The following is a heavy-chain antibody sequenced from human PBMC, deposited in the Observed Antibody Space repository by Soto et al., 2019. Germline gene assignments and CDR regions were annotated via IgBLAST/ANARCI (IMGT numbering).Heavy chain of an antibody. CDR1: GYSFTSYW. J-gene: IGHJ5*02. D-gene: IGHD3-3*01. V-gene: IGHV5-51*01. Sequence: GESVKISCKGSGYSFTSYWIGWVRQMPGKGLEWMGIIYPGDSDTRYSPSFQGQVTISADKSISTAYLQWSSLKASDTAMYYCARQAYYDFWSGPSPWFDPWGQGTLVTVSS. CDR3: ARQAYYDFWSGPSPWFDP. CDR2: IYPGDSDT.